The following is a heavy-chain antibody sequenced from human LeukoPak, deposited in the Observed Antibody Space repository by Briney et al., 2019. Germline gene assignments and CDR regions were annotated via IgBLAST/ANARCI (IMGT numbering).Heavy chain of an antibody. J-gene: IGHJ4*02. V-gene: IGHV3-48*02. CDR1: GFTFSSYS. CDR3: ARVPRDGYNSFDY. CDR2: ISSSSSTI. Sequence: PGGSLRLSCAASGFTFSSYSMDWVRQAPGKGLEWVSYISSSSSTIYYADSVKGRFTISRDNAKNSLYLQMNSLRDEDTAVYYCARVPRDGYNSFDYWGQGTLVTVSS. D-gene: IGHD5-24*01.